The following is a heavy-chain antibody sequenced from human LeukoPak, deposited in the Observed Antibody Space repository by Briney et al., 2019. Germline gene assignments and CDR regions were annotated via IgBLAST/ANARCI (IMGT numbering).Heavy chain of an antibody. D-gene: IGHD2-21*02. J-gene: IGHJ3*02. CDR3: SKEAYCGSDCYSGAFDI. CDR1: GFTFDDYA. V-gene: IGHV3-43*02. CDR2: INGDGGGT. Sequence: GGSLRLSCAASGFTFDDYAMHWVRQAPGKGLEWVSLINGDGGGTYYADSVTGRFAFSRDNSKNSLYLQMNSLSKEDTAYYYWSKEAYCGSDCYSGAFDIWLQGRMVSVSS.